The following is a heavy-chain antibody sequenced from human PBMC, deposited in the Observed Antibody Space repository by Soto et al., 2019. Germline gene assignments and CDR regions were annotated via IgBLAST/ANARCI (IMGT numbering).Heavy chain of an antibody. D-gene: IGHD2-2*02. J-gene: IGHJ4*02. CDR1: GSRFSNYV. CDR2: IIPIFNST. V-gene: IGHV1-69*06. CDR3: AREGRGKKAGYNGLVSMGY. Sequence: SVKVSCKVSGSRFSNYVISWVRQAPGHGLEWLGRIIPIFNSTKYAQSFQGRVTITADKSTSTASLELSSLRSDDTAVYYCAREGRGKKAGYNGLVSMGYWGQGTLVTVSS.